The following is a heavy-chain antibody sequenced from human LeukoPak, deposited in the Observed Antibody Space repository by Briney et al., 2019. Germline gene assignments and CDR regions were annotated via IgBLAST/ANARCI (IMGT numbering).Heavy chain of an antibody. CDR2: IKQDGSEK. CDR1: GFTFSSYW. D-gene: IGHD6-13*01. CDR3: AKSFRSSWFDY. J-gene: IGHJ4*02. Sequence: PGGSLRLSCAASGFTFSSYWMSWVRQAPGKGLEWVANIKQDGSEKYYVDSVKGRFTISRDNSKNTLYLQMNSLRAEDTAVYYCAKSFRSSWFDYWGQGTLVTVSS. V-gene: IGHV3-7*01.